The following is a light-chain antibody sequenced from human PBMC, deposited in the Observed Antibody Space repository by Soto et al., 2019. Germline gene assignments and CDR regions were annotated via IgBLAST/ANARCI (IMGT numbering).Light chain of an antibody. CDR1: SSVVGGYNY. J-gene: IGLJ1*01. CDR2: DVS. Sequence: QSVLTQPASVSGSPGQSITISCTGTSSVVGGYNYVSWYQHHPGKAPKLMIYDVSNRPSGASNRFSGSKSGNTASLTISGLQAEDEADYYCSSYTTSSTYVFATGTKVTV. CDR3: SSYTTSSTYV. V-gene: IGLV2-14*03.